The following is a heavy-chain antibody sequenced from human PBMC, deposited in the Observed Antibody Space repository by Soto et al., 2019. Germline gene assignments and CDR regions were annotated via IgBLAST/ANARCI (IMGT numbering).Heavy chain of an antibody. CDR2: ISGSGGST. Sequence: LRLSCAASGFTFSSYAMSWVRQAPGKGLEWVSAISGSGGSTYYAASVKGRFTISRDNSKSTLYLQMNSLRAEDTAVYYCARAGSYWTYWGQGTLVTVSS. CDR1: GFTFSSYA. J-gene: IGHJ4*02. D-gene: IGHD1-26*01. CDR3: ARAGSYWTY. V-gene: IGHV3-23*01.